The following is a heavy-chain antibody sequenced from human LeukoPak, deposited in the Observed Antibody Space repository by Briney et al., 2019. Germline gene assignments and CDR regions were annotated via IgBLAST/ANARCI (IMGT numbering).Heavy chain of an antibody. D-gene: IGHD3-22*01. V-gene: IGHV3-21*01. CDR1: GFTFSSYS. CDR3: ARGDSSGYYFDY. CDR2: ISSSSSYM. Sequence: GGSLRLPCAASGFTFSSYSMNWVRQAPGKGLEWVSSISSSSSYMYYADSVKGRFTISRDNAKNPLYLQMNSLRAEDTAVYYCARGDSSGYYFDYWGQGTLVTVSS. J-gene: IGHJ4*02.